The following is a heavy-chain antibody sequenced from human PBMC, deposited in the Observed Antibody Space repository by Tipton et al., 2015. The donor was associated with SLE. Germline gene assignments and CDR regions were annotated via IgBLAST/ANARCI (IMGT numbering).Heavy chain of an antibody. CDR2: IYYSGST. CDR1: AGSISSYY. J-gene: IGHJ6*03. Sequence: LRLSCTVSAGSISSYYWSWIRQPPGKGLEWIGDIYYSGSTNYNPSLKSRVTISIDTSKNHFSLKVNSVTAADTAVYYCAGIGGAGDLYYYCMDVWGKGTTVTVSS. V-gene: IGHV4-59*01. D-gene: IGHD7-27*01. CDR3: AGIGGAGDLYYYCMDV.